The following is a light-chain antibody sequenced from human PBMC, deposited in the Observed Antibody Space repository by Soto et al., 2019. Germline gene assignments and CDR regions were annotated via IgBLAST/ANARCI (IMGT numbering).Light chain of an antibody. V-gene: IGKV3-11*01. CDR2: DAS. CDR1: QGVANS. J-gene: IGKJ1*01. Sequence: EIVLTQSPATLSFSPGERATLSCRANQGVANSLAWYQQRPGQAPRLLIYDASYRATGIPPRFSGSGSGTDFTITISSLEPEDFAVYYCQQRTTWPTTFGQGTRVEIK. CDR3: QQRTTWPTT.